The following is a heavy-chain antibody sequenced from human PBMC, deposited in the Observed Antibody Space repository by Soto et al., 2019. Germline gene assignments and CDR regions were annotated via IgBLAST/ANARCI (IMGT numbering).Heavy chain of an antibody. J-gene: IGHJ5*02. V-gene: IGHV4-59*08. CDR3: ARAGSSSRGDWFDP. D-gene: IGHD6-13*01. CDR2: IYYSGST. CDR1: GGSISSYY. Sequence: QVQLQESGPGLVKPSETLSLTCTVSGGSISSYYWSWIRQPPGKGLEWIGYIYYSGSTNYNPSLKSRVTLSVATSKNQFSLKLSSVTAADPAVYYCARAGSSSRGDWFDPWGQGTLVTVSS.